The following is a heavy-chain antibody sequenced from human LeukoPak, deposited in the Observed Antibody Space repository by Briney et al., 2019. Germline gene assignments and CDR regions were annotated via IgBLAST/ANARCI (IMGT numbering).Heavy chain of an antibody. CDR2: ISYDGSNK. CDR1: GFTFSSYG. J-gene: IGHJ3*02. D-gene: IGHD3-10*01. V-gene: IGHV3-30*03. Sequence: GGSLRLSCAASGFTFSSYGMHWVRQAPGKGLEWVAVISYDGSNKYYADSVKGRFTISRDNSKNTLYLQMNSLRAEDTAVYYCARWALLWFGEHDAFDIWGQGTMVTVSS. CDR3: ARWALLWFGEHDAFDI.